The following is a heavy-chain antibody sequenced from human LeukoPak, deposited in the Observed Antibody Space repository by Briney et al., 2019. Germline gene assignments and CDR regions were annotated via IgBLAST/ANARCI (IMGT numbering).Heavy chain of an antibody. Sequence: GRSLRLSCAASGFIFSSYGMHWVRQAPGKGLEWVAVISYDGSNKYYADSVKGRFTISRDNSKNTLYLQMNSLRAEDTAVYYCAKDRDYGDSPDYWGQGTLVTVSS. CDR1: GFIFSSYG. V-gene: IGHV3-30*18. CDR3: AKDRDYGDSPDY. CDR2: ISYDGSNK. J-gene: IGHJ4*02. D-gene: IGHD4-17*01.